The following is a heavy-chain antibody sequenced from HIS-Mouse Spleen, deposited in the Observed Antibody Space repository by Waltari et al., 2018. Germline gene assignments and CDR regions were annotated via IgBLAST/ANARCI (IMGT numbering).Heavy chain of an antibody. J-gene: IGHJ4*02. CDR1: GYTFTGYY. CDR3: ARGYLAAGNFDY. CDR2: INPKRGGT. V-gene: IGHV1-2*02. Sequence: QVQLVQSGAEVKKPGASVKVSCKASGYTFTGYYMHWVRQAPGQGLEWMGWINPKRGGTNYAQKFQGRVTMTRDTSISTAYMELSRLRSDDTAVYYCARGYLAAGNFDYWGQGTLVTVSS. D-gene: IGHD6-13*01.